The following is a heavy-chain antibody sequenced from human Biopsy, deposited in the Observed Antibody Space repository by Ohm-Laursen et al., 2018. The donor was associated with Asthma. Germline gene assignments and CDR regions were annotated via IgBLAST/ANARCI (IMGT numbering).Heavy chain of an antibody. CDR2: ISYTGSA. CDR1: GGSMSSSSYY. CDR3: VRGSSSWHHGPFHYYYGLDV. J-gene: IGHJ6*02. D-gene: IGHD6-13*01. Sequence: GTLSLTCPVSGGSMSSSSYYWGWIRQPPGKGLEWMGSISYTGSAYHNPSLKSRVTISVDTSKNHFSLKLSSVTAADTAVYYCVRGSSSWHHGPFHYYYGLDVWGQGTTATVSS. V-gene: IGHV4-39*02.